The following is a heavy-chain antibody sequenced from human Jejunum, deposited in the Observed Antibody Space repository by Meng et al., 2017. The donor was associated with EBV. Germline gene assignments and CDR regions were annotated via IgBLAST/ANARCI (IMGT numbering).Heavy chain of an antibody. CDR1: GDSITRGAYL. J-gene: IGHJ4*02. Sequence: QLQRQESGSGLVKPSQTLSLTCAVSGDSITRGAYLWSWIRQPPGKGLEWIGNIYHIGSTYYNPSLKSRVTISVDRSKNQFPLKLTSVTAADTAVYYCARGGPDFGDYVPFDYWGQGTLVTVSS. CDR2: IYHIGST. CDR3: ARGGPDFGDYVPFDY. D-gene: IGHD4-17*01. V-gene: IGHV4-30-2*01.